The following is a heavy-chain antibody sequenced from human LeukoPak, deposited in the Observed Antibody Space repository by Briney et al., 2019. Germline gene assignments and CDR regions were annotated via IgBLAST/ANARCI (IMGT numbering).Heavy chain of an antibody. J-gene: IGHJ3*02. CDR1: GFTFSSYG. D-gene: IGHD3-3*01. V-gene: IGHV3-30*19. CDR3: ARDSTIFGVVYREVGAFDI. CDR2: ISSDGSNK. Sequence: PGGSLRLSCAASGFTFSSYGMHWVRQAPGKGLEWVAVISSDGSNKYYAHSVKGRFTVSRDNSKNMLYLQMNSLRAEDTAVYYCARDSTIFGVVYREVGAFDIWGQGTMVTVSS.